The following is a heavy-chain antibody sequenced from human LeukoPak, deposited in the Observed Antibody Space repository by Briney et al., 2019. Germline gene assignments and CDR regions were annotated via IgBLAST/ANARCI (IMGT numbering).Heavy chain of an antibody. CDR3: ARGRSGGSWDY. CDR1: GGSISSYY. CDR2: IYYSGST. Sequence: SETLSLTCTVSGGSISSYYWSWIRQPPGKGLEWIGYIYYSGSTNYNPSLKGRVTISVDTSKNQFSLKLSSVTAADTAVYHCARGRSGGSWDYWGQGTLVTVSS. D-gene: IGHD2-15*01. J-gene: IGHJ4*02. V-gene: IGHV4-59*01.